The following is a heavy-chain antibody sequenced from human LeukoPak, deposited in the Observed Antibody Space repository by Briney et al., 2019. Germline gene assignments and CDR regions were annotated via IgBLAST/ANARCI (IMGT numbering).Heavy chain of an antibody. V-gene: IGHV1-69*05. CDR1: GYTFTGYY. CDR2: IIPIFGTA. CDR3: ARSYTYYDILTGYYISYYFDY. D-gene: IGHD3-9*01. Sequence: SVKVSCKASGYTFTGYYMHWVRQAPGQGLEWMGRIIPIFGTANYAQKFQGRVTITTDESTSTAYMELSSLRSEDTAVYYCARSYTYYDILTGYYISYYFDYWGQGTLVTVSS. J-gene: IGHJ4*02.